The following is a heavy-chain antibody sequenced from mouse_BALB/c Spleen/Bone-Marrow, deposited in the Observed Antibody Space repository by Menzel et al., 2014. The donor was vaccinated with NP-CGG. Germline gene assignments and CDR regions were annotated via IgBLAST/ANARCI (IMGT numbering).Heavy chain of an antibody. J-gene: IGHJ1*01. D-gene: IGHD1-1*02. V-gene: IGHV5-6-5*01. CDR1: GFSLSSYT. Sequence: ESGGRLVTPGTPLTLTCTVSGFSLSSYTMSWVRQAPGKGLEWIGIIYVSGNTYYASWAKGRFTISKTSTTVDLKITSPTTEDTATYFCARYGVGISVGYPTAFDPWGPGTLVTVSS. CDR3: ARYGVGISVGYPTAFDP. CDR2: IYVSGNT.